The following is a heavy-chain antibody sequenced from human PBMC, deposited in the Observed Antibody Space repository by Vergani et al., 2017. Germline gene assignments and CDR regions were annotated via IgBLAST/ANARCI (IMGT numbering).Heavy chain of an antibody. CDR3: AIAPDYYGSGSHVPHYDSMDV. J-gene: IGHJ6*02. V-gene: IGHV1-69*13. CDR2: IIPIFGTA. Sequence: QVQLVQSGAEVQKPGSSVKVSCKASVGTFSSYAISWVRQAPGQGLECMGRIIPIFGTAIYAQKFQGRVTITADESKSTAYMELSSLRSEDTAVYYCAIAPDYYGSGSHVPHYDSMDVWGQGNTVTVSS. CDR1: VGTFSSYA. D-gene: IGHD3-10*01.